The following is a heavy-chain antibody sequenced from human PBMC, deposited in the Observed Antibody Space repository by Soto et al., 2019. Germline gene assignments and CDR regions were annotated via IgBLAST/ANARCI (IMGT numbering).Heavy chain of an antibody. V-gene: IGHV3-15*01. CDR1: GFTFSNAW. CDR3: GKGRSYYYYYGVDV. D-gene: IGHD1-26*01. Sequence: GGSLRLSCAASGFTFSNAWMSWVRQAPGKGLEWVGRIKSKTDGGTTDYAAPVKGRFTISRDNSKSTLYLQMNSLRAEDTAVYYCGKGRSYYYYYGVDVWGQGTTVTVSS. J-gene: IGHJ6*02. CDR2: IKSKTDGGTT.